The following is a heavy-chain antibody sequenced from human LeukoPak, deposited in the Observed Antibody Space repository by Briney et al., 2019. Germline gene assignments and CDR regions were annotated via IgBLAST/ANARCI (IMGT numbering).Heavy chain of an antibody. CDR1: GFNFRTYW. CDR3: GRGDPDY. CDR2: INQAGSDK. J-gene: IGHJ4*02. Sequence: GGSLRLSCEVSGFNFRTYWMNWVRQAPGKGLEWVANINQAGSDKYYVDSVKGRFTISRDNAKNSVYLQMNNLRAEDTGVYYCGRGDPDYWGQGTLVTVSS. V-gene: IGHV3-7*01.